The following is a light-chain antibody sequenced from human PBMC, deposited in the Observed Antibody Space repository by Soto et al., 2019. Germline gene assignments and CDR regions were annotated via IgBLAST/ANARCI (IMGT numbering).Light chain of an antibody. CDR1: GSDVGDSSH. V-gene: IGLV2-11*01. CDR3: CLSPGSLTWL. CDR2: EVN. Sequence: QSVLTQPRSVSGSPGQSVTISCTATGSDVGDSSHVSWYQLHPGKAPKIMIYEVNNRPSGVPDRFSGSKSGSTASLTISGLQAEDEAEYYCCLSPGSLTWLFGGGTKLTVL. J-gene: IGLJ3*02.